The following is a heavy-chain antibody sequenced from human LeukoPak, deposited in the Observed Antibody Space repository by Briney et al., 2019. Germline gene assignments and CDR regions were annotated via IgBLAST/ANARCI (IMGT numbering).Heavy chain of an antibody. CDR1: GGSISSGSYY. J-gene: IGHJ4*02. Sequence: SETLSLTCTVSGGSISSGSYYWSWIRQPAGKGLEWIGRIYTSGSTNYNPSLKSRVTISVDTSKNQFSLKLSSVTAADTAVYYCARRLARVEMATIDYWGQGTLVTVSS. V-gene: IGHV4-61*02. CDR2: IYTSGST. CDR3: ARRLARVEMATIDY. D-gene: IGHD5-24*01.